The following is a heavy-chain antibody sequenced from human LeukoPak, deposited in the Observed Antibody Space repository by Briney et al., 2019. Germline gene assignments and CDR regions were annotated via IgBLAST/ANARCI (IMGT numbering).Heavy chain of an antibody. CDR3: AKEERYYGSGGRYGMDV. J-gene: IGHJ6*04. D-gene: IGHD3-10*01. CDR1: GFTFSGYA. V-gene: IGHV3-30*04. Sequence: GGSLRLSCAASGFTFSGYAMHWVRQAPGKGLEWVAVVSYDGDNKYYADSVKGRFTISRDNSKSTLYLQMNSLRAEDTAVYYCAKEERYYGSGGRYGMDVWGKGTTVTVSS. CDR2: VSYDGDNK.